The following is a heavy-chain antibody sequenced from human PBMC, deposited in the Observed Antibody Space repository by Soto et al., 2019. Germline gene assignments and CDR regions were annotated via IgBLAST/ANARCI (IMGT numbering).Heavy chain of an antibody. CDR3: AHPKYNWFDP. Sequence: GGSLRLSCAASGFTFSSYAMSWVRQAPGKGLEWVSAISGSGGSTYYADSVKGRFTISKDTSKNQVVLTMTNMDPVDTATYYCAHPKYNWFDPWGQGTLVTVSS. CDR1: GFTFSSYA. J-gene: IGHJ5*02. V-gene: IGHV3-23*01. CDR2: ISGSGGST.